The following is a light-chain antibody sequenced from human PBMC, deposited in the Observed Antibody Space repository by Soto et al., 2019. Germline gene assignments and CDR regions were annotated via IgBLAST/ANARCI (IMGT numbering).Light chain of an antibody. CDR1: QSINSRY. Sequence: EIVLTQSPGTLSLSPGERATLSCRASQSINSRYLAWYQQKPGQAPRLLIYGASSRATGIHDRFSGSGSGTDFTLTISRLEPEDFAVYYCQQFGSSPGFTFGPGTIVDIK. CDR2: GAS. CDR3: QQFGSSPGFT. J-gene: IGKJ3*01. V-gene: IGKV3-20*01.